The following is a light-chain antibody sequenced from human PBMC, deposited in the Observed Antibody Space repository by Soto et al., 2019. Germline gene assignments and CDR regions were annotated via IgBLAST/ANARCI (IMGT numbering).Light chain of an antibody. CDR2: ANN. CDR1: DSNIGSEN. J-gene: IGLJ3*02. CDR3: AAWDDSLKGWV. V-gene: IGLV1-44*01. Sequence: QLVLTQPPSASGTPGQRVTISCSGSDSNIGSENVNWYQQVPGTAPKLLIYANNQRPSGVPDRFSVSKSGTSASLAIGGLQSEDEADYYCAAWDDSLKGWVFGGGTKVTVL.